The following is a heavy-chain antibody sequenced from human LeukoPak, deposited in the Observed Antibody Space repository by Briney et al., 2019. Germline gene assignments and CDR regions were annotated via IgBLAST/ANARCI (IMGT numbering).Heavy chain of an antibody. J-gene: IGHJ6*02. CDR3: ARASCRFCGVDV. D-gene: IGHD3-3*01. Sequence: SETLSLTCAVSGGSFSSYYWSWIRQTPEKGLEWIGEINHSGSTNYNPSPKSRVTISMDASRDQFSLRLSSVTAADTAVYYCARASCRFCGVDVWGQGTTVTVSS. CDR1: GGSFSSYY. V-gene: IGHV4-34*01. CDR2: INHSGST.